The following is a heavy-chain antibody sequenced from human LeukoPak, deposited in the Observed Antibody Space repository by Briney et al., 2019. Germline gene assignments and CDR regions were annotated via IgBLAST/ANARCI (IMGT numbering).Heavy chain of an antibody. CDR1: GFTFTSSA. V-gene: IGHV1-58*01. D-gene: IGHD3-22*01. Sequence: VASVTVSCTASGFTFTSSAVQWVRQARGQRLEWIGWIVVGSGNTNYAQTFQERVTITRDMSTSTAYMELSSLRSEDTAVYYCAADGTTMMGAFDIWGQGTMVTVSS. CDR2: IVVGSGNT. J-gene: IGHJ3*02. CDR3: AADGTTMMGAFDI.